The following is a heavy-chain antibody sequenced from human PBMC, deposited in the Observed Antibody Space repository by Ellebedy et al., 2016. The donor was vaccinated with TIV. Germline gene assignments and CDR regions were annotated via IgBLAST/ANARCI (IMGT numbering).Heavy chain of an antibody. CDR1: GFTFSSYA. V-gene: IGHV3-23*01. Sequence: GGSLRLXXAASGFTFSSYAMSWVRQAPGKGLEWVSAISGSGGSTYYADSVKGRFTISRDNSKNTLYLQMNSLRAEDTAVYYCAKDDRFLGTWVCSSTSCYGSSAPFDIWGQGTMVTVSS. J-gene: IGHJ3*02. D-gene: IGHD2-2*01. CDR2: ISGSGGST. CDR3: AKDDRFLGTWVCSSTSCYGSSAPFDI.